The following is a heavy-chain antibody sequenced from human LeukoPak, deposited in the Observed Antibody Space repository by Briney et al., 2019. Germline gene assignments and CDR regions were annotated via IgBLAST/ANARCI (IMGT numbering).Heavy chain of an antibody. V-gene: IGHV4-59*08. D-gene: IGHD3-22*01. CDR3: ARHSTSGYYYDFDY. CDR1: GGSIGSYY. CDR2: IYYSGST. J-gene: IGHJ4*02. Sequence: SETLSLTCTVSGGSIGSYYWSWIRQPPGKGLEWIGYIYYSGSTNYNPSLKSRVTISVDTSKNQFSLKLSSVTAADTAVYYCARHSTSGYYYDFDYWGQGTLVTVSS.